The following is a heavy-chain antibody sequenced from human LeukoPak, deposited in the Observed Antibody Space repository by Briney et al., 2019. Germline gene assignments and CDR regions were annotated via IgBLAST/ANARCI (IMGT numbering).Heavy chain of an antibody. D-gene: IGHD4-17*01. Sequence: ASVKVSCKASGYTFNSYGISWVRQAPGQRLEWMGRIIPILGIANYAQKFQGRVTITADKSTGTAYMELSSLRSEDTAVYYCARVPQPYGDYLPFDYWGQGTLVTVSS. J-gene: IGHJ4*02. CDR1: GYTFNSYG. CDR2: IIPILGIA. CDR3: ARVPQPYGDYLPFDY. V-gene: IGHV1-69*04.